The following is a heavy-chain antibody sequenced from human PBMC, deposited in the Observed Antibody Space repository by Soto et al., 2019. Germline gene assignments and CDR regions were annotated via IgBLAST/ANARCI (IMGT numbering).Heavy chain of an antibody. CDR3: ARESRSCSGGSCYFLPGIDY. V-gene: IGHV1-69*12. Sequence: QVQLVQSGAEVKKPWSSVKFSCKASGGTFSSYAISWLRQAPGQGLEWMGGIIPIFGTANYAQEFQGRVTITADESTSTAYMELSSLRSEDTAVYYCARESRSCSGGSCYFLPGIDYWGQGKLVTVSS. CDR2: IIPIFGTA. J-gene: IGHJ4*02. CDR1: GGTFSSYA. D-gene: IGHD2-15*01.